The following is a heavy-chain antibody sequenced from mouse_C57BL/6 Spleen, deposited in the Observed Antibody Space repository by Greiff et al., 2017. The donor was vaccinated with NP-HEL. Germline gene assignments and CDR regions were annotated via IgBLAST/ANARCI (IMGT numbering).Heavy chain of an antibody. CDR3: ARWEGYYGSSLYAMDY. CDR1: GYTFTSYW. D-gene: IGHD1-1*01. Sequence: QVHVKQPGAELVKPGASVKLSCKASGYTFTSYWMHWVKQRPGQGLEWIGMIHPNSGSTNYNEKFKSKATLTVDKSSSTAYMQLSSLTSEDSAVYYCARWEGYYGSSLYAMDYWGQGTSVTVSS. V-gene: IGHV1-64*01. CDR2: IHPNSGST. J-gene: IGHJ4*01.